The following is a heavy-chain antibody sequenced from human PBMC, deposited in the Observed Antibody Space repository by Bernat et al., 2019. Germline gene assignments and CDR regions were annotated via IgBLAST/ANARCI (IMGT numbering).Heavy chain of an antibody. D-gene: IGHD2-2*01. CDR2: ISSSSSYI. CDR1: GFTFSSYS. V-gene: IGHV3-21*01. CDR3: ARDLPQDIVVVPAAIGY. Sequence: EVQLVESGGGLVKPGGSLRLSCAASGFTFSSYSMNWVGRAPGKGLGWVSSISSSSSYIYYADSVKGRFTISRDNAKNSLYLQMNSLRAEDTAVYYCARDLPQDIVVVPAAIGYWGQGTLVTVSS. J-gene: IGHJ4*02.